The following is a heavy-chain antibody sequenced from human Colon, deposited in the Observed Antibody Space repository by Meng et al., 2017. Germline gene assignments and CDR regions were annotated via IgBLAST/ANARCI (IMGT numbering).Heavy chain of an antibody. D-gene: IGHD4-17*01. CDR3: ARAPPVTRFFEY. CDR2: IYYSGSS. CDR1: GASISSSY. J-gene: IGHJ4*02. V-gene: IGHV4-59*01. Sequence: EHLHESGPGLVMPSETLSLTCNVSGASISSSYLTWIRQSPGKGLEFIGYIYYSGSSYYNPSLKSRVTISVDASKNQFSLKLNSVTAADTAIYYCARAPPVTRFFEYWGQGILVTVSS.